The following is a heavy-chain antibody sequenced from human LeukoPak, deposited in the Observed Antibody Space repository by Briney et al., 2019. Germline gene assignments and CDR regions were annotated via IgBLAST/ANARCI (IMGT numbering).Heavy chain of an antibody. CDR3: AKEDVAHVTLAVAGPFGIDY. D-gene: IGHD6-19*01. V-gene: IGHV3-30*02. J-gene: IGHJ4*02. Sequence: GGSLRLSCAASGFTFSSYGMHWVRQAPGKGLEWVAFIRYDGSNKYFADSVKGRFTISRDSSKNTLYLQMNSLRAEDTAVYYCAKEDVAHVTLAVAGPFGIDYWGQGTLVTVSS. CDR2: IRYDGSNK. CDR1: GFTFSSYG.